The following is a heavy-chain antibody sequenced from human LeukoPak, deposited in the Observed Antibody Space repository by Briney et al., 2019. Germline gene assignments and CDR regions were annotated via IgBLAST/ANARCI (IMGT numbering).Heavy chain of an antibody. J-gene: IGHJ6*02. Sequence: GGSLRLSCAASGFTFSSYAMSWVRQAPGKGLEWVSVISGSGGSTNYADSVNGRFTISRDNSKNMLHLQMSSLRAEDTAVYYCARDYSDSSGYYYSGMDVWGQGTTVTVSS. CDR3: ARDYSDSSGYYYSGMDV. D-gene: IGHD3-22*01. CDR2: ISGSGGST. CDR1: GFTFSSYA. V-gene: IGHV3-23*01.